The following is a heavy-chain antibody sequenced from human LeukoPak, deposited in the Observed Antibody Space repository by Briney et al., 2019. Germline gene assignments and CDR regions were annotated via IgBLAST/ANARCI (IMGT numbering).Heavy chain of an antibody. CDR3: ARDLPRIAAAWCMDV. Sequence: RASVKVSCKASGYTFTGYYMHWVRQAPGQGLEWMGWINLNSGGTNYAQKFQGRVTMTRDTSISTAYMELSRLRSDDTAVYYCARDLPRIAAAWCMDVWGKGTTVTVSS. J-gene: IGHJ6*03. CDR2: INLNSGGT. D-gene: IGHD6-13*01. CDR1: GYTFTGYY. V-gene: IGHV1-2*02.